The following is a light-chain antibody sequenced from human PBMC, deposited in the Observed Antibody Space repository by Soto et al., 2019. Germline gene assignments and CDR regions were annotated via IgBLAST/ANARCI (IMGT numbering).Light chain of an antibody. CDR2: KVS. V-gene: IGKV2-24*01. CDR1: ESLQHRDGNTY. J-gene: IGKJ2*01. CDR3: MQATQYRPYT. Sequence: DVVMTQNPLSSPVTLGQPASISCRSSESLQHRDGNTYLNWLQQRPGQPPRLLIYKVSNRFSGVPDRFSGSGAGTDFTLKISRVEAEDVGVYYCMQATQYRPYTFGQGTQLAIK.